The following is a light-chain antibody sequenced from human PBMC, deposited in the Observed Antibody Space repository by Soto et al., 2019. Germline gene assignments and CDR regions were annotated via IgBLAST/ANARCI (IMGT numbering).Light chain of an antibody. Sequence: QSVLVQPRSVSGSPGQSVTISCTGTSSDVGVYNYVSWYQQHPGKAPKLMIYDVTKRPSGVPDRFSGSKSANTASLTISGLQAEDEADYYCCSYAGSYTFVFGTGTKVTVL. CDR2: DVT. V-gene: IGLV2-11*01. CDR1: SSDVGVYNY. J-gene: IGLJ1*01. CDR3: CSYAGSYTFV.